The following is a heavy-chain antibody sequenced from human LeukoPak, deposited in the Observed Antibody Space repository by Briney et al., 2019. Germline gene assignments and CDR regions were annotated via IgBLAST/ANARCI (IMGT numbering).Heavy chain of an antibody. J-gene: IGHJ4*03. V-gene: IGHV1-69*13. Sequence: SVNVSCTASGNSISKFAVSWVRQAPGQGLEWMGGIIPLFGTADYPQKFQGRVTITADESTSTTYMELSSLKSEDTATYYCTTRSCGAGACSSSFYYYYGLHFWGQGTPVFVSS. CDR3: TTRSCGAGACSSSFYYYYGLHF. CDR1: GNSISKFA. D-gene: IGHD3-16*01. CDR2: IIPLFGTA.